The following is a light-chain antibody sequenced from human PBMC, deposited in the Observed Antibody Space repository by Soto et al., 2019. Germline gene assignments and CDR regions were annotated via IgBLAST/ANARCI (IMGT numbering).Light chain of an antibody. CDR1: QSISTY. CDR2: GTS. V-gene: IGKV1-39*01. J-gene: IGKJ5*01. CDR3: QQAYSATPIT. Sequence: DIQMTQVPSYLSASVGDKVTITCRASQSISTYLSWYQQKAGKAPKLLIYGTSTLQSGVPSRFSGSGSGTIFTLTISSLQREDFATYYCQQAYSATPITFGQGTRLDFK.